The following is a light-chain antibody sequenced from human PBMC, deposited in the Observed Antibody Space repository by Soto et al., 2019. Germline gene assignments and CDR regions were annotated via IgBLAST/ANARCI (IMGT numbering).Light chain of an antibody. V-gene: IGLV2-23*02. CDR1: SSDVGSYHL. Sequence: QSVLTQPASVSGSPGQSITIPCTGTSSDVGSYHLVSWYRHHPGKAPELMIFEVSKRPSGVSNRFSGSKSGNTASLTISGLQAEDEADYYCCSYARGSTYVFGTGTKVT. CDR2: EVS. CDR3: CSYARGSTYV. J-gene: IGLJ1*01.